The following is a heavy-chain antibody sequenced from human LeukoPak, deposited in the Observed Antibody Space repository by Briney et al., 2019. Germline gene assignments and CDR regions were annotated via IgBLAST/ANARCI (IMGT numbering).Heavy chain of an antibody. V-gene: IGHV3-11*04. J-gene: IGHJ4*02. CDR1: GFTFSDYY. CDR3: ARDNPYCSGGSCYEMWDY. D-gene: IGHD2-15*01. CDR2: ISSSGSTI. Sequence: GGSLRLSCAASGFTFSDYYMSWIRQAPGKGLEGVSYISSSGSTIYYADSVKGRFTISRDNAKNSLYLQMNSLRAEDTAVYYCARDNPYCSGGSCYEMWDYWGRGTLVTVSS.